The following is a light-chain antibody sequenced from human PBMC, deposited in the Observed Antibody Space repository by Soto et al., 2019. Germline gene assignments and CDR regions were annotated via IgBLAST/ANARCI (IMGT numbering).Light chain of an antibody. Sequence: EIVLTQSPGTPSLSPGESATLSCRASQSVTNNYLAWYQQKPGQAPRLLIADASRRATGIPDRFSGSGSGTEFTLTISRLEPEDFAVYYCQQCARSPLTFGQGTKVEMK. CDR3: QQCARSPLT. V-gene: IGKV3-20*01. CDR2: DAS. J-gene: IGKJ1*01. CDR1: QSVTNNY.